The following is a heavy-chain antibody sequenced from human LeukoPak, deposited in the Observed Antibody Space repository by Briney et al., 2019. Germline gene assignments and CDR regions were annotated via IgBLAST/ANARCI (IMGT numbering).Heavy chain of an antibody. D-gene: IGHD6-13*01. J-gene: IGHJ4*02. V-gene: IGHV3-21*01. Sequence: GGSLRLSCAASGFTFSSYSMNWVRQAPGKGLEWVSSISSSSYIYYADSVKGRFTISRDSAKNSLYLQMNSLRAEDTAVYYCARARTRGYSSSWSPFDYWGQGTLVTVSS. CDR3: ARARTRGYSSSWSPFDY. CDR2: ISSSSYI. CDR1: GFTFSSYS.